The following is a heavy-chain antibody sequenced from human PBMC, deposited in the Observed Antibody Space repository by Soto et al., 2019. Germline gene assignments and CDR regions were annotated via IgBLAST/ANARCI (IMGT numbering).Heavy chain of an antibody. V-gene: IGHV1-69*02. CDR2: IIPILGIA. D-gene: IGHD4-17*01. CDR3: ARAFKSVAVTTIYNGMDV. J-gene: IGHJ6*02. Sequence: SVKVSCKASGGTFSSYTISWVRQAPGQGLEWMGRIIPILGIANYAQKFQGRVTITADKSTSTAYMELSSLRSEDTAVYYCARAFKSVAVTTIYNGMDVWGQGTTVTVSS. CDR1: GGTFSSYT.